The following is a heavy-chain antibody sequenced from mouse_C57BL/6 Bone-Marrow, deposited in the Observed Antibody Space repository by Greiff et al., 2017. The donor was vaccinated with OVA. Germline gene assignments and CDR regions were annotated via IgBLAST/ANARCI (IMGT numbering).Heavy chain of an antibody. Sequence: QVQLQQSGAELMKPGASVKLSCKATGYTFTGYWIEWVKQRPGHGLEWIGELLPGSGSTNYNEKFKGKATFTADTSSNTAYMQLSSLTPEDAAIYYWSQEYDCYDSREAYWGQGTQVTVSA. CDR2: LLPGSGST. D-gene: IGHD1-1*01. J-gene: IGHJ3*01. V-gene: IGHV1-9*01. CDR1: GYTFTGYW. CDR3: SQEYDCYDSREAY.